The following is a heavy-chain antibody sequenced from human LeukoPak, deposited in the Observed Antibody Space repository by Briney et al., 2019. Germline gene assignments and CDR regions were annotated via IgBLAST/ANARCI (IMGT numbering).Heavy chain of an antibody. CDR1: GGTFSSYA. Sequence: ASVKVSCKASGGTFSSYAISWVRQAPGQGLEWMGGIIPIFGTANYAQKLQGRVTMTTDTSTSTAYMELRSLRSDDTAVYYCARDWGSSWPPDYYYGMDVWGQGTTVTVSS. V-gene: IGHV1-69*05. D-gene: IGHD6-13*01. CDR2: IIPIFGTA. J-gene: IGHJ6*02. CDR3: ARDWGSSWPPDYYYGMDV.